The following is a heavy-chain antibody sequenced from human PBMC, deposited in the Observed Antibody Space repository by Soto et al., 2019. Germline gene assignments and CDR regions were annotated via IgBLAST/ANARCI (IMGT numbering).Heavy chain of an antibody. D-gene: IGHD3-3*01. J-gene: IGHJ4*02. V-gene: IGHV3-7*03. Sequence: EVQLVESGGGLVQPGGSLRLSCAVSGFSFGSYWMSWVRQAPGKGLEWLASIKDDGSERYYLDSVKGRFTISRDNAQDSLSLQMNRLRGEDTAFYYCARDVGPVTIFGEALSGYFDFWGQGTLVTVSS. CDR2: IKDDGSER. CDR3: ARDVGPVTIFGEALSGYFDF. CDR1: GFSFGSYW.